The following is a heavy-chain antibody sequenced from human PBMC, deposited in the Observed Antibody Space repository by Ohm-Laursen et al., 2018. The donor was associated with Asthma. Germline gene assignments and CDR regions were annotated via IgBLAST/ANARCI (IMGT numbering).Heavy chain of an antibody. J-gene: IGHJ6*02. CDR3: SRVHNSGWYGTQYYYLMDV. D-gene: IGHD6-19*01. CDR1: GFTFSSYS. Sequence: SLRLSCTASGFTFSSYSMNWVRQAPGKGLEWVSYISSSSSTIYYADSVKGRFTISRDNAKNSLYLQMNSLRDEDTAVYYCSRVHNSGWYGTQYYYLMDVWGQGTPVTVSS. CDR2: ISSSSSTI. V-gene: IGHV3-48*02.